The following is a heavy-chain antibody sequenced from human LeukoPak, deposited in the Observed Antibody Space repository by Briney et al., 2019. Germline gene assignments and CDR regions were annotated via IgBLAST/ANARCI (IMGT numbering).Heavy chain of an antibody. V-gene: IGHV3-74*01. CDR2: INSDGSST. D-gene: IGHD3-22*01. CDR1: GFTFSSYC. Sequence: GGSLRLSCAASGFTFSSYCMHWVRQAPGKGLEWLSRINSDGSSTSYADSVKGRFTISRDNAKNTLYLQMNSLRAEDTAVYYCARLYYDSSGNKFDYWGQGTLVTVSS. J-gene: IGHJ4*02. CDR3: ARLYYDSSGNKFDY.